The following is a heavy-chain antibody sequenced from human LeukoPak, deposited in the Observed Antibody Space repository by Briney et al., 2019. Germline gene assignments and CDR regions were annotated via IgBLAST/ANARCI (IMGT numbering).Heavy chain of an antibody. Sequence: GGSLSLSCAAPGFTFTNALMSWVRQAPGKGLEWVGRIKSKIDGGTTDYAAPVNGRFTISRDDSKNTLYLQMNSLKTEDTAIYYCTTPPNYLDLWGRGTLVTVSS. CDR1: GFTFTNAL. V-gene: IGHV3-15*01. CDR3: TTPPNYLDL. J-gene: IGHJ2*01. CDR2: IKSKIDGGTT.